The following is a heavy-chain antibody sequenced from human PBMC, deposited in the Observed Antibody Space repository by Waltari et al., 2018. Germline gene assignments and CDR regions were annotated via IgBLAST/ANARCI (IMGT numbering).Heavy chain of an antibody. D-gene: IGHD3-10*01. V-gene: IGHV3-33*01. CDR3: ARDKGGSMYYLDY. CDR1: EFTFSAYG. J-gene: IGHJ4*02. Sequence: QVHLLESGGGLVQPGGSLRLPCVASEFTFSAYGMHWVRQAPGKGLEWVAVIWFDGSYKYYSEFVKGRFTISRDNSKNTLYLQMNGLRAEDTAIYYCARDKGGSMYYLDYWGQGTLVTVSS. CDR2: IWFDGSYK.